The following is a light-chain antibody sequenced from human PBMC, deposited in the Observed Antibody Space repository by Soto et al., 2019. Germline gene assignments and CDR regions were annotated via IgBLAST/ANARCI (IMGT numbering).Light chain of an antibody. J-gene: IGLJ2*01. Sequence: QSALTQPASVSGSPGQSITISCTGTSSDVGSNNFVSWYQQRPGKAPKLMIFEVTKRPSGVSSRFSASKSGNTSSLTISGVKAEDEADYYCCSYAGTTTWVFGGGTKLTVL. CDR2: EVT. CDR1: SSDVGSNNF. CDR3: CSYAGTTTWV. V-gene: IGLV2-23*02.